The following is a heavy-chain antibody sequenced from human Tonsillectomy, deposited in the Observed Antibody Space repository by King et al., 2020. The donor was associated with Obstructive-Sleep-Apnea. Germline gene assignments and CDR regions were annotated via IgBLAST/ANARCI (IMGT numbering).Heavy chain of an antibody. Sequence: QLQESGPGLVKPSETLSLTCTVSGGSISSYYWCWIRQPPGKGLGWIGYIYYSGNTNYNPSLKSRVTISVDTATNQFSLKLSSVTAADTAVYYCARNYYDSSGPYLGANYFDYWGQGTLVTVSS. D-gene: IGHD3-22*01. CDR3: ARNYYDSSGPYLGANYFDY. CDR1: GGSISSYY. V-gene: IGHV4-59*01. J-gene: IGHJ4*02. CDR2: IYYSGNT.